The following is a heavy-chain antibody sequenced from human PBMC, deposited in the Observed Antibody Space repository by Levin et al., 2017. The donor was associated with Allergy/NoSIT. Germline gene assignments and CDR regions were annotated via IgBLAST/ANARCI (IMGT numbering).Heavy chain of an antibody. CDR1: GFTFSSYG. CDR2: ISYDGSNK. V-gene: IGHV3-30*18. CDR3: AKAFASSPGMAYFDY. Sequence: GGSLRLSCAASGFTFSSYGMHWVRQAPGKGLEWVAVISYDGSNKYYADSVKGRFTISRDNSKNTLYLQMNSLRAEDTAVYYCAKAFASSPGMAYFDYWGQGTLVTVSS. J-gene: IGHJ4*02. D-gene: IGHD5-24*01.